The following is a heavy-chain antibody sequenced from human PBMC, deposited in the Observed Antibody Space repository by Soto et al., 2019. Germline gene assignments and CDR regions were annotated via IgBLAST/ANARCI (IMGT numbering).Heavy chain of an antibody. CDR2: IYYSGST. Sequence: SETLSLTCTVSGGSISSSSYYWGWIRQPPGKGLEWIGSIYYSGSTYYNQSLKSRVTISVDTSKNQFSLKLSSVTAADTAVYYCARHARYSYLCDYWGQGTLVTVSS. CDR1: GGSISSSSYY. D-gene: IGHD5-18*01. J-gene: IGHJ4*02. CDR3: ARHARYSYLCDY. V-gene: IGHV4-39*01.